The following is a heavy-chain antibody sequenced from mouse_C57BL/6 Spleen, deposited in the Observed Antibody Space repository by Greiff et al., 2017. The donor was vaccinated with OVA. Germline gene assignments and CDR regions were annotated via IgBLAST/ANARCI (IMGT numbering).Heavy chain of an antibody. D-gene: IGHD2-1*01. CDR1: GYTFTDYE. CDR3: TYLLGMDY. V-gene: IGHV1-15*01. CDR2: IDPETGGT. J-gene: IGHJ4*01. Sequence: SGAELVRPGASVTLSCKASGYTFTDYEMHWVKQTPVHGLEWIGAIDPETGGTAYNQKFKGKAILTADKSSSTAYMELRSLTSEDSAVYYCTYLLGMDYWGQGTSVTVSS.